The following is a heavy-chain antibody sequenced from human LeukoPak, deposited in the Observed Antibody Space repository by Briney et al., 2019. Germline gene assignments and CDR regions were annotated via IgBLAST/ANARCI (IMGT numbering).Heavy chain of an antibody. D-gene: IGHD3-10*01. CDR2: IYSGGST. CDR1: GFTVSSNY. V-gene: IGHV3-53*01. J-gene: IGHJ6*02. CDR3: ARGLLWFGEDYGMDV. Sequence: GGSLRLSCAASGFTVSSNYMSWVRQAPGKGLEWVSVIYSGGSTYYADSVKGRFTISRDNSKNTLYLQMNSLRDEDTAVYYCARGLLWFGEDYGMDVWGQGTTVTVSS.